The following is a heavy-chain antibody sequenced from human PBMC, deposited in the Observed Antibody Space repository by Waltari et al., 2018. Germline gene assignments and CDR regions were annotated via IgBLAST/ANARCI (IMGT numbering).Heavy chain of an antibody. CDR2: IRYDGSNK. D-gene: IGHD4-4*01. Sequence: QVQLVESGGGVVQPGGSLRLSCAASGFTFSSYGMHWVRQAPGKGLEWVAFIRYDGSNKYYADSVKGRFTISRDNSKNTLYLQMNSLRAEDTAVYYCAKAPTVSGIYFDYWGQGTLVTVSS. V-gene: IGHV3-30*02. CDR3: AKAPTVSGIYFDY. CDR1: GFTFSSYG. J-gene: IGHJ4*02.